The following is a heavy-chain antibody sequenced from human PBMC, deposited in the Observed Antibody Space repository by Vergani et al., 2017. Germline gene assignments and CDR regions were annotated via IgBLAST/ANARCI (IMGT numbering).Heavy chain of an antibody. D-gene: IGHD4-23*01. CDR2: ISGSGGST. J-gene: IGHJ3*02. CDR1: RFTFTTYG. CDR3: TKDVYGGIPNDAFDI. V-gene: IGHV3-23*04. Sequence: EVQLVESGGGLIQPGGSLRLSCAASRFTFTTYGMSWVRQAPGKGLEWVSGISGSGGSTYYADSVKGRFTISRDNSKNTLYLQMNSLRAEDTAVYYCTKDVYGGIPNDAFDIWGHGTMVTVSS.